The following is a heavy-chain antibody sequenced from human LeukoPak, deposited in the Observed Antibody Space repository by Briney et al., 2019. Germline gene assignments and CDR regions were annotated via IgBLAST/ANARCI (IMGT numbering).Heavy chain of an antibody. CDR1: GXSISSGGYY. CDR2: IYYSGST. D-gene: IGHD6-19*01. Sequence: PSETLSLTCTVSGXSISSGGYYWSWIRQHPGKGLEWIGYIYYSGSTYYNPSLKSRVTISVDTSKNQFSLKLSSVTAADRAVYYCARWYSSGWAFDYWGQGTLVTVSS. J-gene: IGHJ4*02. V-gene: IGHV4-31*03. CDR3: ARWYSSGWAFDY.